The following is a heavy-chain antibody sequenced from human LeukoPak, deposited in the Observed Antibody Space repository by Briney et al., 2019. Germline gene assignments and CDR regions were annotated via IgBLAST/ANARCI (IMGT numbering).Heavy chain of an antibody. J-gene: IGHJ4*02. Sequence: GGSLRLSCAASGFTFSSDAMHWVRQAPGKGLEWVAVISYDGSNKYYADSVKGRFTISRDNSKNTLYLQMNSLRAEDAAVYYCARAEDYYGSGSYPDYWGQGTLVTVSS. CDR2: ISYDGSNK. CDR3: ARAEDYYGSGSYPDY. V-gene: IGHV3-30*01. D-gene: IGHD3-10*01. CDR1: GFTFSSDA.